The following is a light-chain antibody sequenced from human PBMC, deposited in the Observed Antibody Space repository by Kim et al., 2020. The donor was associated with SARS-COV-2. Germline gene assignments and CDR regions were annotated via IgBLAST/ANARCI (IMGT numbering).Light chain of an antibody. J-gene: IGLJ3*02. CDR1: ISNIGNNY. CDR2: DNY. Sequence: QSVMTQPPSVSAAPGEKVTITCSGTISNIGNNYVSWFQHLPGTAPKLVIYDNYHRPSGIPDRFSGTKSGTSATLAITGLETGDEADYFCGTWDSSLSAERVFGGGTKVTVL. V-gene: IGLV1-51*01. CDR3: GTWDSSLSAERV.